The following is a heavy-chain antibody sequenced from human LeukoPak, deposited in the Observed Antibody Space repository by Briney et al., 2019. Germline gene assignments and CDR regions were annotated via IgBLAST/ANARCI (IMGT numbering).Heavy chain of an antibody. CDR2: ISISGSSI. CDR1: GFTFSSYE. J-gene: IGHJ4*02. CDR3: ARGRFSYFDY. D-gene: IGHD3-3*01. Sequence: PGGSLRLSCAASGFTFSSYEINWVRQAPGRGLEWVSYISISGSSIYYADSVKGRFTISRDNTKNSLYLQMNSLRAEDTAVYYCARGRFSYFDYWGQGTLVTVSS. V-gene: IGHV3-48*03.